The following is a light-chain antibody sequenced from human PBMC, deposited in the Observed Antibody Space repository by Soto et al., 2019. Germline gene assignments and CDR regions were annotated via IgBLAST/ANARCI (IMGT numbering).Light chain of an antibody. Sequence: EIVLTQFPGTLSLSPGERATLSCRASQSVSSSYLAWYQQKPGQAPRLPIYGASSRATGIPDRFSGSGSGTDFTLTISRLEPEDFAVYYCQQYGSSLRGTFGQGTKVDI. J-gene: IGKJ1*01. CDR3: QQYGSSLRGT. CDR2: GAS. CDR1: QSVSSSY. V-gene: IGKV3-20*01.